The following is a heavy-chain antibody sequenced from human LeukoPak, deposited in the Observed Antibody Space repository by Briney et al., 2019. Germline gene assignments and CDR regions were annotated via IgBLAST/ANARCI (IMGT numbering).Heavy chain of an antibody. CDR2: ISWDGGST. J-gene: IGHJ6*03. CDR1: GFTFDDYA. CDR3: AKDLIKQNYYYYYMDV. D-gene: IGHD3-22*01. Sequence: GGSLRLSCAASGFTFDDYAMHWVRQAPGKGLEWVSLISWDGGSTYYADSVKGRFTISRDNSKNSLYLQMNSLRAEDTALYYCAKDLIKQNYYYYYMDVWGKGTTVTVSS. V-gene: IGHV3-43D*03.